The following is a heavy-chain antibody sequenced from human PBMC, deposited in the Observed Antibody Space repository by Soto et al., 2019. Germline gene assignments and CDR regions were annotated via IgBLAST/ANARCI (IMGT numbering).Heavy chain of an antibody. J-gene: IGHJ4*02. D-gene: IGHD6-19*01. CDR1: GFTVSSNY. Sequence: GGSLRLSCAASGFTVSSNYMSWVRQAPGKGLEWVSVIFSGGNTYYADSVKGRFTNSRDNSENTVYLQMNSLRTDDTAMYYCARARTSAWYGDYWGQGTQVTVSS. V-gene: IGHV3-66*01. CDR2: IFSGGNT. CDR3: ARARTSAWYGDY.